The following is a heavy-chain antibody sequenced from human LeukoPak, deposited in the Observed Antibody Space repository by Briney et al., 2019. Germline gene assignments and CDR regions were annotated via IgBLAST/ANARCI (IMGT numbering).Heavy chain of an antibody. J-gene: IGHJ4*02. CDR2: INTSGGST. D-gene: IGHD2-21*01. CDR1: GFTFSSYW. V-gene: IGHV3-23*01. CDR3: MKLPTMIIVIDTDFEY. Sequence: PGGSLRLSCAASGFTFSSYWMSWVRQAPGKGLEWVSSINTSGGSTYYADSLQGRFTISRDNSKNTLHLQMNNVRAEDTALYYCMKLPTMIIVIDTDFEYWGQGAQVTVSS.